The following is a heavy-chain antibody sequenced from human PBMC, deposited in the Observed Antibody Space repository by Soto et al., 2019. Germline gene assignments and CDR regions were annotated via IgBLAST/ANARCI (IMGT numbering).Heavy chain of an antibody. Sequence: GGSLRLSCTASGFTFGDYAMSWFRQAPGKGLEWVGFIRSKAYGGTAEYAASVKGRITISRDDSKSIAYLQMNSLKTEDTAVYYCTRVPVYGDYYYYYMDVWGKGTTVTVSS. V-gene: IGHV3-49*03. J-gene: IGHJ6*03. CDR2: IRSKAYGGTA. D-gene: IGHD4-17*01. CDR3: TRVPVYGDYYYYYMDV. CDR1: GFTFGDYA.